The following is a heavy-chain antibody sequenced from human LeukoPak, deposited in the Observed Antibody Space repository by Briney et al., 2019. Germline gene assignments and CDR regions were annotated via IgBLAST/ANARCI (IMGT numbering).Heavy chain of an antibody. CDR3: ASLIPRLRYFDS. D-gene: IGHD3-9*01. V-gene: IGHV3-30-3*01. CDR2: ISYDGSNK. Sequence: PGGSLRLSCAASGFTFSSYAMHWVRQAPGKGLEWVAVISYDGSNKYYADSVKGRFTISRDNSKNTLYLQMNSLRAEDTAVYYCASLIPRLRYFDSWGQGTLVTVSS. J-gene: IGHJ4*02. CDR1: GFTFSSYA.